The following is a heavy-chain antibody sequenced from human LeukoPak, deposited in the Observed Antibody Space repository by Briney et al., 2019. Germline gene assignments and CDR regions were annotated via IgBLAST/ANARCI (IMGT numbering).Heavy chain of an antibody. D-gene: IGHD3-22*01. Sequence: ASVKASCKASGYTFTGYYMHWVRQAPGQGLEWMGWINPNSGGTNYAQKFQGRVTMTRDTSISTAYMELSRLRSDDTAVYYCARDQDSSGRNWFDPWGQGTLVTVSS. CDR2: INPNSGGT. J-gene: IGHJ5*02. CDR3: ARDQDSSGRNWFDP. V-gene: IGHV1-2*02. CDR1: GYTFTGYY.